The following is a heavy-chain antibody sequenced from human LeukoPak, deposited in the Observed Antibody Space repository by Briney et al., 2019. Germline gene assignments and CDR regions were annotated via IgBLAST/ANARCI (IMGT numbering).Heavy chain of an antibody. V-gene: IGHV1-8*01. CDR1: GYTFTSYD. D-gene: IGHD3-10*01. CDR2: MNPNSGNT. CDR3: ARLRGVITEWFFDY. Sequence: ASVKVSCKASGYTFTSYDINWVRQATGQGLEWMGWMNPNSGNTGYAQKFQGRVTMTRNTSISTAYMELSSLRSEDTAVYYCARLRGVITEWFFDYWGQGTLVTVSS. J-gene: IGHJ4*02.